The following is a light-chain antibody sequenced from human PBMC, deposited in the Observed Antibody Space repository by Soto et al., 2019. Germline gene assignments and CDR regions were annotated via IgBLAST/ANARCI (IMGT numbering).Light chain of an antibody. CDR3: QQYGSSPYT. CDR1: QSVSSSY. Sequence: EIGLTQSPGTLSLSPGDRATLSCRASQSVSSSYLAWYQQKPGQAPRLLIYGASSRSTGIPDRFSGSGSGTDFTLTNSRLEPEDCAVYYCQQYGSSPYTFGKGTRLEIK. J-gene: IGKJ2*01. V-gene: IGKV3-20*01. CDR2: GAS.